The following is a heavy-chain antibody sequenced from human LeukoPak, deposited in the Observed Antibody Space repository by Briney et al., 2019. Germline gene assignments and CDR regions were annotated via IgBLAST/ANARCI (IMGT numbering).Heavy chain of an antibody. CDR2: IFYTGST. D-gene: IGHD3-3*01. J-gene: IGHJ4*02. Sequence: PSETLSLTCTVSGGSISSYYWSWIRQPPGKGLEWIGYIFYTGSTNYNPSLKSRVTISVLTSKNRFSLKLSSVTAADTAVYYCASLRERSYYARGFDYWGQGTLVTVSS. CDR1: GGSISSYY. V-gene: IGHV4-59*08. CDR3: ASLRERSYYARGFDY.